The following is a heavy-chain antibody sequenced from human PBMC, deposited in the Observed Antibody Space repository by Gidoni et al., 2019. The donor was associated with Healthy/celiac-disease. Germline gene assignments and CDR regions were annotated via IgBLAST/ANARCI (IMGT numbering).Heavy chain of an antibody. V-gene: IGHV3-11*06. CDR1: AFTFRDYD. CDR3: ARVGPALNWFDP. Sequence: QVQLVASGGGLVKPGGSLRLSCAASAFTFRDYDMSWFRLAPGKGLEWVSYISSSSSYTNYADSVKGRFTISRDNAKNSLYLQMNSLRAEDTAVYYCARVGPALNWFDPWGQGTLVTVSS. J-gene: IGHJ5*02. CDR2: ISSSSSYT.